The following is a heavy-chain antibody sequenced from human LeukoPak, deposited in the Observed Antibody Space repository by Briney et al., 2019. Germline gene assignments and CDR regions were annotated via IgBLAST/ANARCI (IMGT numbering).Heavy chain of an antibody. V-gene: IGHV3-30*02. Sequence: GGSPRLSCAASGFTFGVYGMHWVRQAPGKGLEWVTFIQYDGNLELYADSVKGRFTISRDNSTNTLYLQMNSLRPEDTAVYYCVKDQAHEWGQGTLVTVPS. CDR2: IQYDGNLE. D-gene: IGHD6-6*01. CDR1: GFTFGVYG. CDR3: VKDQAHE. J-gene: IGHJ4*02.